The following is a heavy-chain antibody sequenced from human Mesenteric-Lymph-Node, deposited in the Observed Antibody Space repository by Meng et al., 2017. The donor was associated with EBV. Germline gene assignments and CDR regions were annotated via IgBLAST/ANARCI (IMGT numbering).Heavy chain of an antibody. CDR2: YYNSGST. CDR1: GGSISSSSYY. Sequence: QASGPGLVKPSETLSRTCTVSGGSISSSSYYWGWIRQPPGKGLEWIGTYYNSGSTHYNPSLKSRVTISVDTSNNQFSLRLISVTAADTAAYYCARQGPSGRTFDYWGQGTLVTVSS. V-gene: IGHV4-39*01. D-gene: IGHD1-26*01. CDR3: ARQGPSGRTFDY. J-gene: IGHJ4*02.